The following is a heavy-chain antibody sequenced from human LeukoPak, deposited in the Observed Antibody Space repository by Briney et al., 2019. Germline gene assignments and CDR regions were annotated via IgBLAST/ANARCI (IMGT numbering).Heavy chain of an antibody. CDR3: AKEEYYDSSGYYYSTYFDY. J-gene: IGHJ4*02. D-gene: IGHD3-22*01. CDR1: GFTFSSYA. Sequence: GGSLRLSCAASGFTFSSYAMSWVRQAPGKGLEWVSAISGSGGSTYYADSVKGRFTISRDNSKNTLYLQMNSLRAEDTAVYYCAKEEYYDSSGYYYSTYFDYWGQGTLVTVSS. CDR2: ISGSGGST. V-gene: IGHV3-23*01.